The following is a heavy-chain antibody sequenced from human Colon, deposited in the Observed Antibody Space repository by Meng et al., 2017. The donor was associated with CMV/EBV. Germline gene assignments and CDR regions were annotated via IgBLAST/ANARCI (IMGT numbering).Heavy chain of an antibody. CDR2: INSAGNIT. V-gene: IGHV3-74*01. D-gene: IGHD3-16*01. CDR1: GFTFSRSW. CDR3: AGDRWGPEY. Sequence: GESLKISCAASGFTFSRSWMHWARQAPGKGLVWVSRINSAGNITHYAGSVKGRFAISRDNAKNTLYLQMNSLRVEDTAVYYSAGDRWGPEYWGQGTLVTVSS. J-gene: IGHJ4*02.